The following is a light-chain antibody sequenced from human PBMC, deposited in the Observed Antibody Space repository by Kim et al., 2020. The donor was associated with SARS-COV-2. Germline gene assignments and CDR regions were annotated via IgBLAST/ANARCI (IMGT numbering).Light chain of an antibody. V-gene: IGLV2-14*03. Sequence: ALTQPASVSGSPGQSITISCTGTSSDVGAYDYVSWHQQYPGKAPKLVVYDVSKRPSGISDRFSGSKSGNTASLTISGLQAEDEADYYCNSFTSSRTYVFGTGTKV. CDR2: DVS. CDR3: NSFTSSRTYV. CDR1: SSDVGAYDY. J-gene: IGLJ1*01.